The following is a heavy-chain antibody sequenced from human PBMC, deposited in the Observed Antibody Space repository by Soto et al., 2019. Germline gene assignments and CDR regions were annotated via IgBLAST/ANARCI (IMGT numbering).Heavy chain of an antibody. V-gene: IGHV3-74*01. Sequence: GGSLRLSCAASGFTFSSYWMHWVRQAPGKGLVWVSRINSDGSSTSYADSVKGRFTISRDNAKNTLYLQMNSLRAEDTAVYYCARDDILTGYYRNYYGMDVWGQGTTVTVSS. CDR2: INSDGSST. CDR1: GFTFSSYW. CDR3: ARDDILTGYYRNYYGMDV. J-gene: IGHJ6*02. D-gene: IGHD3-9*01.